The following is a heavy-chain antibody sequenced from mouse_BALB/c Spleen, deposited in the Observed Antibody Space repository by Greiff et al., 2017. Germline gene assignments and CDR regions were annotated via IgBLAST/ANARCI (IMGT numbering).Heavy chain of an antibody. CDR1: GFTFSSYA. J-gene: IGHJ4*01. V-gene: IGHV5-6-5*01. CDR3: ARGHKITTGAMDY. CDR2: ISSGGST. Sequence: EVQRVESGGGLVKPGGSLKLSCAASGFTFSSYAMSWVRQTPEKRLEWVASISSGGSTYYPDSVKGRFTISRDNARNILYLQMSSLRSEDTAMYYCARGHKITTGAMDYWGQGTSVTVSS. D-gene: IGHD2-4*01.